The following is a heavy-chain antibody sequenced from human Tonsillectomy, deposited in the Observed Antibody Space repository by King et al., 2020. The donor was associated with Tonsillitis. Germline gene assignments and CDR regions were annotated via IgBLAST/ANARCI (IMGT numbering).Heavy chain of an antibody. CDR1: GFTFSSYS. CDR2: ISSSSTYI. V-gene: IGHV3-21*01. CDR3: ARGVHHSGSYLGFEF. Sequence: VQLVESGGGLVKPGGSLRLSCAASGFTFSSYSMNWVRQAPGKGREWVSSISSSSTYIYYAGSVKGRFTISRDNAKNSLYLQMNSLTAEDTAVYYCARGVHHSGSYLGFEFWGQGTLVTVSS. J-gene: IGHJ4*02. D-gene: IGHD1-26*01.